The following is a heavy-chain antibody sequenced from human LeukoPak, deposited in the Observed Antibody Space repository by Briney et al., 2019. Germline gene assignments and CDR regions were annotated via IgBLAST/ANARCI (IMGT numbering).Heavy chain of an antibody. CDR2: ISTSGST. CDR1: GASISNYY. CDR3: ATSPSSSWFDY. J-gene: IGHJ4*02. Sequence: SETLSLTCTVSGASISNYYWSWIRQPAGKGLEWIGRISTSGSTYYNPSLKSRVTISVDTSKNQFSLKLSSVTAADTAVYYCATSPSSSWFDYWGQGTLVTVSS. D-gene: IGHD6-13*01. V-gene: IGHV4-4*07.